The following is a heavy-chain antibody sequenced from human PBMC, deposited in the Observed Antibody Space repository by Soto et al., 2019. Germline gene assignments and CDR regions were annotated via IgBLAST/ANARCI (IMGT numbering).Heavy chain of an antibody. D-gene: IGHD1-1*01. J-gene: IGHJ4*02. V-gene: IGHV3-7*01. CDR3: ARVWNDGRIDY. Sequence: GSLRLSCAGSGFTFRSYWMSWVRQAPGEGLEWVANINQDGSDKYYVDSVKGRFTISRDNAENSLYLQMNSLRAEDTAVYYCARVWNDGRIDYWGQGTLFTVSS. CDR1: GFTFRSYW. CDR2: INQDGSDK.